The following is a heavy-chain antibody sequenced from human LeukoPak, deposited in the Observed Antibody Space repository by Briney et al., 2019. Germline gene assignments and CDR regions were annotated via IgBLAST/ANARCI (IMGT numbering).Heavy chain of an antibody. V-gene: IGHV3-48*03. CDR2: ISSSGSTI. CDR3: AREKASTTGTTDYDY. CDR1: GFTFSSYE. D-gene: IGHD1-1*01. J-gene: IGHJ4*02. Sequence: GGSLRLSCAASGFTFSSYEMNWVRQAPGKGLEWVSYISSSGSTIYYADSVKGRFTISRDNAKNSLYLQMNSLRAEDTAVYYCAREKASTTGTTDYDYWGQGTLVTVSS.